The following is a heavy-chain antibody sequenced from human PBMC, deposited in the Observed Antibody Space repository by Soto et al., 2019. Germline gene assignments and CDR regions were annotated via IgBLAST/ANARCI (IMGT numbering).Heavy chain of an antibody. Sequence: EVQLLQSGGGLAQPGGSLTLSCAASGFSFSDYSMNWVRRAPGKGLEWVSAFSAGGDYRHYADSVKGRFTISRDNSKNHLFLQMNSLRAEDTARYYCAREARYDRGVYHYEGIDYWGQGTLVTVSS. CDR2: FSAGGDYR. J-gene: IGHJ4*02. CDR1: GFSFSDYS. V-gene: IGHV3-23*01. CDR3: AREARYDRGVYHYEGIDY. D-gene: IGHD3-22*01.